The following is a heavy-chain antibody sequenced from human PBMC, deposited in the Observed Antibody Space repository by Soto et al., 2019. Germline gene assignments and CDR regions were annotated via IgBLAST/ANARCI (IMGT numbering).Heavy chain of an antibody. Sequence: GGSLRLSCAASGFTFDDYAMHWVRQAPGKGLEWVSGISWNSGSIGYADSVKGRFTISRDNAKNSLYPQMNSLRAEDTALYYCAKDKSSGYYYRARDAFDIWGQGTMVTVSS. CDR2: ISWNSGSI. V-gene: IGHV3-9*01. CDR1: GFTFDDYA. D-gene: IGHD3-22*01. CDR3: AKDKSSGYYYRARDAFDI. J-gene: IGHJ3*02.